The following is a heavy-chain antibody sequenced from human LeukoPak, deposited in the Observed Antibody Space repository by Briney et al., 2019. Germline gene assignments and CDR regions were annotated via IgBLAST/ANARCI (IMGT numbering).Heavy chain of an antibody. V-gene: IGHV4-39*01. CDR2: IYHSGSP. CDR1: GGSISRSSYY. D-gene: IGHD4-17*01. J-gene: IGHJ3*02. CDR3: ARLNWGPDYGLDI. Sequence: PSETLSLTCTVSGGSISRSSYYWGWIRQPPGKGLEWIGNIYHSGSPYYNPSLKSRFTISLDTSKNEFSLRLSSVTAADTAVYHCARLNWGPDYGLDIWGQGTMLTVSS.